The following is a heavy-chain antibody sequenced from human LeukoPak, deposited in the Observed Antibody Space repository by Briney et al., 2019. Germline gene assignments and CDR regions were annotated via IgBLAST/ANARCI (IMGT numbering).Heavy chain of an antibody. CDR2: INPNSGGT. CDR3: ARDLASNWFDP. V-gene: IGHV1-2*02. CDR1: GYTFTGYY. J-gene: IGHJ5*02. Sequence: VASVKVSCKASGYTFTGYYMHWVRPAPGQGLEWMGWINPNSGGTNYAQKFQGRVTMTRDTSISTAYMELSRLRSDDMAVYYCARDLASNWFDPWGQGTLVTVSS. D-gene: IGHD1-26*01.